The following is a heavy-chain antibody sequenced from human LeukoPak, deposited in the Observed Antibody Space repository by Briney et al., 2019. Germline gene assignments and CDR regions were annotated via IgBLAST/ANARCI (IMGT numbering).Heavy chain of an antibody. Sequence: PGGSLRLSCAASGFTFSSYSMNWVRQAPGKGLEWVSSISSSSSYIYYADSVKGRFTISRDNAKNSLYLQMNSLRAEDTAAYYCAREDYYDFWSGANWFDPWGQGTLVTVSS. CDR2: ISSSSSYI. V-gene: IGHV3-21*01. J-gene: IGHJ5*02. D-gene: IGHD3-3*01. CDR3: AREDYYDFWSGANWFDP. CDR1: GFTFSSYS.